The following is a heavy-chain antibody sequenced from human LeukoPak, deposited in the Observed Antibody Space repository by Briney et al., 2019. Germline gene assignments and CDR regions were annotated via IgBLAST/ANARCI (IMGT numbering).Heavy chain of an antibody. CDR1: GYTFTRYD. CDR3: AGEFGYYYGMDV. J-gene: IGHJ6*02. D-gene: IGHD3-10*01. V-gene: IGHV1-8*01. Sequence: ASVKVSCKASGYTFTRYDINWVRQATGQGLEWLGWMNTNSGNTGYAQKFQGRVTMTRNTSISTAYMELSSLRSEDTAVYYCAGEFGYYYGMDVWGQGTTVTVSS. CDR2: MNTNSGNT.